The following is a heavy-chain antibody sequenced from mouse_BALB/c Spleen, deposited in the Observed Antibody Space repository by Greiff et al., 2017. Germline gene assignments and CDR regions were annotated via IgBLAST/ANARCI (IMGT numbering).Heavy chain of an antibody. Sequence: DVHLVESGGDLVKPGGSLKLSCAASGFTFSSYGMSWVRQTPDKRLEWVATISSGGSYTYYPDSVKGRFTISRDNAKNTLYLQMSSLKSEDTAMYYCARRDGNYEYYFDYWGQGTTLTVSS. CDR3: ARRDGNYEYYFDY. CDR1: GFTFSSYG. D-gene: IGHD2-1*01. CDR2: ISSGGSYT. V-gene: IGHV5-6*01. J-gene: IGHJ2*01.